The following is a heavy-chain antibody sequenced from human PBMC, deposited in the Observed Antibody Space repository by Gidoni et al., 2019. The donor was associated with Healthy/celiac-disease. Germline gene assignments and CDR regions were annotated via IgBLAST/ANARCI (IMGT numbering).Heavy chain of an antibody. J-gene: IGHJ4*02. D-gene: IGHD3-22*01. CDR2: IIPILGTA. Sequence: QVPLVQSGAEVKKPGSSVKVSCKASGGTVSSSAISWVRQAPGQGLEWMGGIIPILGTANYAQKFQGRVTITADESTSTAYMELSSLRSEDTAVYYCARDLRYYYDSSGYYSPNYWGQGTLVTVSS. CDR3: ARDLRYYYDSSGYYSPNY. CDR1: GGTVSSSA. V-gene: IGHV1-69*01.